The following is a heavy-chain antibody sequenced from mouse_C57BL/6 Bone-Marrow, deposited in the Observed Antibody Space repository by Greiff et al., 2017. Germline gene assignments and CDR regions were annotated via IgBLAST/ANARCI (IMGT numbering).Heavy chain of an antibody. CDR2: IYPGDGDT. V-gene: IGHV1-82*01. Sequence: VQRVESGPELVKPGASVKISCKASGYAFSSSWMNWVKQRPGTGLEWIGRIYPGDGDTNYNGKFKGKATLTADKSSSTAYMQLSSLTSEDSAVYFCARSHYYGSSHWYFDVWGTGTTVTVSS. D-gene: IGHD1-1*01. CDR3: ARSHYYGSSHWYFDV. CDR1: GYAFSSSW. J-gene: IGHJ1*03.